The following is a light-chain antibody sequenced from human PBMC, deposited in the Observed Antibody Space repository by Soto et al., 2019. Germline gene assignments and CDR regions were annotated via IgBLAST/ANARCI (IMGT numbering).Light chain of an antibody. CDR3: QQYGSSPPWT. CDR1: QSVSSSY. J-gene: IGKJ1*01. V-gene: IGKV3-20*01. CDR2: GAS. Sequence: EIVLTQSPGTLSLSPGERATLSCRASQSVSSSYLAWYQQKPGQAPRLLIYGASSRATGIPDRFSGSGSGTDVTLTISRLEPEDVAVNYCQQYGSSPPWTFGQGTKVEIK.